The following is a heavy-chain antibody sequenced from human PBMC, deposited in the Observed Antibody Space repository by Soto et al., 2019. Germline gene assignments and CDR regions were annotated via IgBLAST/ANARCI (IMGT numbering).Heavy chain of an antibody. CDR3: TCIAVAGTQGGSDDY. J-gene: IGHJ4*02. CDR2: ISSSSSTI. Sequence: PGGSLRLSCAASGFTFSSYSMNWVRQAPGKGLEWVSYISSSSSTIYYADSVKGRFTISRDNAKNSLYLQMNSLRDEDTAVYYCTCIAVAGTQGGSDDYWGQGTLVTVSS. V-gene: IGHV3-48*02. D-gene: IGHD6-19*01. CDR1: GFTFSSYS.